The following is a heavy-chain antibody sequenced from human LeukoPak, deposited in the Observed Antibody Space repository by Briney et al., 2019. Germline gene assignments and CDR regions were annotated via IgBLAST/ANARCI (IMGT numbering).Heavy chain of an antibody. J-gene: IGHJ4*02. CDR3: ARAELKQWLVLDY. D-gene: IGHD6-19*01. CDR1: GGSISSGGYY. V-gene: IGHV4-30-4*08. Sequence: PSETLSLTCTVSGGSISSGGYYWSWIRQHPGKGLEWIGYIYYSGSTYYNPSLKSRVTISVDTSKNQFSLKLSSVTAADTAVYYCARAELKQWLVLDYWGQGTLVTVSS. CDR2: IYYSGST.